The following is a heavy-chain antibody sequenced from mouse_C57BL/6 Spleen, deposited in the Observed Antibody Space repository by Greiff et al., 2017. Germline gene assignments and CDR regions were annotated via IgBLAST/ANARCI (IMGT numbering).Heavy chain of an antibody. CDR3: AGREVDYYDSPYAMDY. CDR1: GYTFTEYS. J-gene: IGHJ4*01. D-gene: IGHD1-1*01. V-gene: IGHV1-62-2*01. Sequence: QVQLQQSGAELVKPGASVKLSCKASGYTFTEYSIHWVKQRSGQGLEWIGWFYPGSGSIKYNEKFKDKATLTADKSSSTAYMELSRLTSEDSAVYFCAGREVDYYDSPYAMDYWGQGTSVTVSS. CDR2: FYPGSGSI.